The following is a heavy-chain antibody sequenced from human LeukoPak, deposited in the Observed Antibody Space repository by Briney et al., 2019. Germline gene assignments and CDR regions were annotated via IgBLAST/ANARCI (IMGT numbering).Heavy chain of an antibody. CDR2: FDPEDGET. CDR3: ATPVPWGYDSSDYYPLDY. Sequence: GASVKVSCKVSGYTLTELSMHWVRQAPGKGLEWMGGFDPEDGETIYAQKFQGRVTMTEDTSTDTAYMELSSLRSEDTAVYYCATPVPWGYDSSDYYPLDYWGQGTLVTVSS. J-gene: IGHJ4*02. D-gene: IGHD3-22*01. V-gene: IGHV1-24*01. CDR1: GYTLTELS.